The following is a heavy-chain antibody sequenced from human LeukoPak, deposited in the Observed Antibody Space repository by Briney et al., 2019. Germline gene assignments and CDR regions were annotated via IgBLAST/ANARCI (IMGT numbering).Heavy chain of an antibody. V-gene: IGHV4-59*01. CDR2: IYYSGST. D-gene: IGHD2-2*01. CDR3: ARRAVVVPAASGYYYYYMDV. Sequence: PSETLSLTCTVSGGSISSYSWSWIRQPPGRGLEWIGYIYYSGSTNYNPSLKSRVTISVDTSKNQFSLKLSSVTAADTAVYYCARRAVVVPAASGYYYYYMDVWGKGTTVTVSS. J-gene: IGHJ6*03. CDR1: GGSISSYS.